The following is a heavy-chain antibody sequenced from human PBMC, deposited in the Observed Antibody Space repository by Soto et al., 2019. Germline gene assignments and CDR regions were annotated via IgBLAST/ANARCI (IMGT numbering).Heavy chain of an antibody. D-gene: IGHD5-18*01. Sequence: GGSLRLSCAASGFTFSSYWMSWVRQAPGKGLEWVANIKQDGSEKYYVDSVKGRFTISRDNAKNSLYLQMNSLRAEDTAVYYCARDGGYSYGSRRYYYGMDVWGQGTTVTVSS. CDR1: GFTFSSYW. J-gene: IGHJ6*02. V-gene: IGHV3-7*01. CDR3: ARDGGYSYGSRRYYYGMDV. CDR2: IKQDGSEK.